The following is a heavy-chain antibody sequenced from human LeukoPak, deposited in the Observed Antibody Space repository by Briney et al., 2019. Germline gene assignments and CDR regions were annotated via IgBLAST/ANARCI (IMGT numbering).Heavy chain of an antibody. V-gene: IGHV4-39*01. CDR3: ARRGGSGRAFDY. CDR1: GASISGGTYY. J-gene: IGHJ4*02. Sequence: PSETLSLACSVSGASISGGTYYWGWIRQPPGKGLEWIGSIYYTGSTYDNPSLKSRVTISVDTSKNQFSLKLSSVTAADTAVYYCARRGGSGRAFDYWGQGTLVTVSS. CDR2: IYYTGST. D-gene: IGHD1-26*01.